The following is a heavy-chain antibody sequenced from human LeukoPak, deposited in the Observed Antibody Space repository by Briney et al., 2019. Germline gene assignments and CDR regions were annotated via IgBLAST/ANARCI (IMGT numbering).Heavy chain of an antibody. V-gene: IGHV3-30*18. Sequence: GGSLRLSCAASGFTFSDYYMSWIRQAPGKGLEWVAVISYDGSNKYYADSVKGRFTISRDNSKNTLYLQMNSLRAEDTAVYYCAKDRVWVAVAGPPDYWGQGTLVTVSS. J-gene: IGHJ4*02. CDR3: AKDRVWVAVAGPPDY. CDR1: GFTFSDYY. CDR2: ISYDGSNK. D-gene: IGHD6-19*01.